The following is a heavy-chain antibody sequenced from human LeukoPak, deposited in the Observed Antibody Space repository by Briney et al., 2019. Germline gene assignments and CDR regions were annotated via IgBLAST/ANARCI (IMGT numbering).Heavy chain of an antibody. CDR3: AKAKDEKAVAGNVD. Sequence: PGGSLRLSCAASGFTLSSYAMHWVRQAPGKGLEWVAVIWYGGSNKYYADSVKGRFTISRDNSKNTLYLQMNSLRAEDTAVYYCAKAKDEKAVAGNVDWGQGTLVTVSS. CDR2: IWYGGSNK. J-gene: IGHJ4*02. D-gene: IGHD6-19*01. CDR1: GFTLSSYA. V-gene: IGHV3-30*02.